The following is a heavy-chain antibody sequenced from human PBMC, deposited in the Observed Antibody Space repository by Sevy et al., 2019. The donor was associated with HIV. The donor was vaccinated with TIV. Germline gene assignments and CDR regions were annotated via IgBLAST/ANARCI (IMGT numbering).Heavy chain of an antibody. CDR3: AKEEGVGIQVWLRGAVAT. D-gene: IGHD3-9*01. V-gene: IGHV3-23*01. J-gene: IGHJ3*02. CDR1: GFTFSGYA. CDR2: IDGGGGSA. Sequence: GGSLRLSCAVSGFTFSGYAMSWVRQAPGKGLEWVSGIDGGGGSAYYADSVKGRFSISRDNSKNTLNLQMNSLRVEDTAVYYCAKEEGVGIQVWLRGAVATWGQGTMVTVSS.